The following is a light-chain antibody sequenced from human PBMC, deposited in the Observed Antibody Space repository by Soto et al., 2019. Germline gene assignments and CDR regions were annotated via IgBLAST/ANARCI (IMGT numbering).Light chain of an antibody. CDR3: QQYNNWPRT. CDR2: GAS. V-gene: IGKV3D-15*01. CDR1: QSVSSSY. Sequence: VLTQSPGTLSLSPGERATLSCRASQSVSSSYLAWYQQKPGQAPRLLIYGASSRATGIPDRFSGSGSGTQFTLTISSLQSEDFAVYYCQQYNNWPRTFGQGTKVEIK. J-gene: IGKJ1*01.